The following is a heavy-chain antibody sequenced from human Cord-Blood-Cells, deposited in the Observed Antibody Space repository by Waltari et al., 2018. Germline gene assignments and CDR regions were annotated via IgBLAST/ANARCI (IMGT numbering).Heavy chain of an antibody. CDR3: ARTIVVVPAATDP. Sequence: QVQLQQWGAGLLKPSETLSLTCAVYGGSFSGYYWSWIRPPPGKGLEWIGEINHSGNTNYNPSLKSRVTISVDTSKNQFSLKLSSVTAADTAVYYCARTIVVVPAATDPWGQGILVTVSS. D-gene: IGHD2-2*01. CDR2: INHSGNT. V-gene: IGHV4-34*01. CDR1: GGSFSGYY. J-gene: IGHJ5*02.